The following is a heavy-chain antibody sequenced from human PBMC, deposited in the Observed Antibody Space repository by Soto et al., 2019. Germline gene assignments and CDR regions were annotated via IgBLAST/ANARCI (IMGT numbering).Heavy chain of an antibody. CDR2: IIPILGIA. CDR1: GGTFSSYT. V-gene: IGHV1-69*02. Sequence: SVKVSCKASGGTFSSYTISWVRQAPGQGLEWMGRIIPILGIANYAQKFQGRVTITADKSTSTAYMELSSLRSEDTAVYYCASQQWLVRVYYFDYWGQGTLVTVSS. CDR3: ASQQWLVRVYYFDY. D-gene: IGHD6-19*01. J-gene: IGHJ4*02.